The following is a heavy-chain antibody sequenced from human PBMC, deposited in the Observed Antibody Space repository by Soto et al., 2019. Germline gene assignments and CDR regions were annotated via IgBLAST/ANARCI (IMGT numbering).Heavy chain of an antibody. D-gene: IGHD6-13*01. CDR1: GFTFSSYS. J-gene: IGHJ3*02. CDR3: ASAEMAGLACRRSSRAFDI. V-gene: IGHV3-21*01. Sequence: EVQRVESGGGLVKPGGSLILSCAASGFTFSSYSMNWVRQAPGKGLEWVSSISTSSSYIYYADSVKGRFTTSRDNAKNSLYLQRNSLRAEDTAVYCCASAEMAGLACRRSSRAFDIWGQGAMMIVSS. CDR2: ISTSSSYI.